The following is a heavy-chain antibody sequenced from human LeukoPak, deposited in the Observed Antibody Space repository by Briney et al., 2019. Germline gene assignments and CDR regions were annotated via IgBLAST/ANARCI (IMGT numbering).Heavy chain of an antibody. J-gene: IGHJ6*04. CDR2: IKQDGSEK. Sequence: GGSLRLSCAASGFTFSSYWMSWVRQAPGKGLEGVANIKQDGSEKYYVDSVKGRFTISRDNAKNSLYLQMNSLRAEDTAVYYCARDRGYCSSTSCLPYYYGMDVWGKGTTVTVSS. D-gene: IGHD2-2*01. CDR3: ARDRGYCSSTSCLPYYYGMDV. V-gene: IGHV3-7*03. CDR1: GFTFSSYW.